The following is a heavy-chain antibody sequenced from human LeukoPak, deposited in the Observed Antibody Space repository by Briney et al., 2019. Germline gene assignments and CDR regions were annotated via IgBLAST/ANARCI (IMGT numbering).Heavy chain of an antibody. J-gene: IGHJ4*02. D-gene: IGHD3-10*01. CDR2: ISYDGSNK. CDR1: GFTFSSYA. Sequence: PGRSLRLSCAASGFTFSSYAMHWVRQAPGKGLEWVAVISYDGSNKYYADSVKGRFTISRDNSKNTLYLQMNSLRAEDTAVYYCARDRGADWEDYGSGSLSGGFDYWGQGTLVTVSS. CDR3: ARDRGADWEDYGSGSLSGGFDY. V-gene: IGHV3-30-3*01.